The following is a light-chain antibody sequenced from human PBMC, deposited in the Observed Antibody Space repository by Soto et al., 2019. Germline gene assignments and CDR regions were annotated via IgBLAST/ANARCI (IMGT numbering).Light chain of an antibody. CDR3: QQRSNRIPIA. V-gene: IGKV3-11*01. Sequence: ELVRTQSPAKLTQSPAERATLTCRTSQSVKTWLVRYQQRPGQPPRLLIHDASYRAAGIPAWSSGSGFGTDFTLTISSLEPADAAVSYCQQRSNRIPIAFGQGTRLEIK. CDR1: QSVKTW. J-gene: IGKJ5*01. CDR2: DAS.